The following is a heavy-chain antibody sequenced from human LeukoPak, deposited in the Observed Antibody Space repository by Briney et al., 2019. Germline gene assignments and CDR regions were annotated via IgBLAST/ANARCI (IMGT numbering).Heavy chain of an antibody. V-gene: IGHV3-30*18. Sequence: GRSLRLSCAASGFTFSSYGMHWVRQAPGKGLEWVAVISYDGSNKYYADSVKGRFTISRDNSKNTLYLQMNSLRAEDTAVYYCAKDSGYSSSWTLDYWGQGTLVTVSS. CDR3: AKDSGYSSSWTLDY. D-gene: IGHD6-13*01. CDR1: GFTFSSYG. CDR2: ISYDGSNK. J-gene: IGHJ4*02.